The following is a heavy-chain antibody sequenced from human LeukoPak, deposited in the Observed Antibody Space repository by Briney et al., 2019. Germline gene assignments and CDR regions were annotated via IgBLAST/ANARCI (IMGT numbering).Heavy chain of an antibody. CDR1: GFSFWTYW. D-gene: IGHD3-22*01. CDR2: INPDGRTT. CDR3: ASLSYYYDSSGYYSPESMVDY. Sequence: PGGSLRLSCAASGFSFWTYWMHWVRQAPGKGLVWVSRINPDGRTTSYADSVKGRFTISRDNSKNTLYLQMNSLRAEDTAVYYCASLSYYYDSSGYYSPESMVDYWGQGTLVTVSS. J-gene: IGHJ4*02. V-gene: IGHV3-74*01.